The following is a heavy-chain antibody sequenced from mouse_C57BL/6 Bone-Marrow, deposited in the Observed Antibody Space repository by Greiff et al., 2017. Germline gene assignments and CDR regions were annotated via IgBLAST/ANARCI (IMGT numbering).Heavy chain of an antibody. CDR1: GYTFTSYW. D-gene: IGHD1-1*01. J-gene: IGHJ4*01. CDR3: ARITTVVAEGYAMDY. V-gene: IGHV1-64*01. Sequence: QVQLQQPGAELVKPGASVKLSCKASGYTFTSYWMHWVKQRPGQGLEWIGMIHPNSGSTNYNEKFKSKATLTVDKSSSTAYMQRSSLTSKDAAVYYCARITTVVAEGYAMDYWGQGTSVTVSS. CDR2: IHPNSGST.